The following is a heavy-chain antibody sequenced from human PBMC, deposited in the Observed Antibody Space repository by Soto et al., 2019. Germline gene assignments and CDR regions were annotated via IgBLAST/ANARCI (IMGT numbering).Heavy chain of an antibody. D-gene: IGHD3-22*01. J-gene: IGHJ4*02. Sequence: ASETLSLTCAVYVGSFSGHSWSWIRQPPGKGLEWIGEINHRANTNYSPSLKSRVIISVDTSKNQFSLKVSSVTAADTAVYYCARGDNSGYYTWAEWSQGTLVTVSS. CDR3: ARGDNSGYYTWAE. CDR2: INHRANT. V-gene: IGHV4-34*01. CDR1: VGSFSGHS.